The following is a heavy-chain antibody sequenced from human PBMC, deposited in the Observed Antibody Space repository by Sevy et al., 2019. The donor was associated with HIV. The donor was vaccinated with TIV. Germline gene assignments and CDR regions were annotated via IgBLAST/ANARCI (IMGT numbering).Heavy chain of an antibody. V-gene: IGHV3-30*02. CDR2: VRNDGSNK. Sequence: GGSLRLSCAASGFSLTTSDMHWVRQAPGKGLEWVAYVRNDGSNKYYADSVRDRFTISRDSPKNTLYLQMNSLRAEDTAVYYCAKLPFTHADGPDFDFWGQGTLVTVSS. J-gene: IGHJ4*02. CDR1: GFSLTTSD. CDR3: AKLPFTHADGPDFDF.